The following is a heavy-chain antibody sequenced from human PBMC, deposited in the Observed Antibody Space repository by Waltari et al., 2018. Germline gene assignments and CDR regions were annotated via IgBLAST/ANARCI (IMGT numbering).Heavy chain of an antibody. D-gene: IGHD3-10*01. V-gene: IGHV1-3*01. CDR3: ARDGYYGSGSYYSSYYYYYGMDV. J-gene: IGHJ6*02. CDR2: INAGNGNT. CDR1: GYTVTSYD. Sequence: QVQLVQPGAEVKKPGAPVKVSVKASGYTVTSYDMHWVRQATGQRAEGEGWINAGNGNTKFSQKFQGRVTITRDTSASTAYMELSSLRSEDTAVYYCARDGYYGSGSYYSSYYYYYGMDVWGQGTTVTVSS.